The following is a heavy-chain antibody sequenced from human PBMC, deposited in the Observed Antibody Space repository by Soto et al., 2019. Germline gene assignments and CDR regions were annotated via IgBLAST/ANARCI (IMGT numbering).Heavy chain of an antibody. CDR1: GGVFRNYA. Sequence: QVQLVQSGAEVKKPGSSVKVSCKASGGVFRNYAINWVRQAPGQGLEWMGGIIPVFGTAYYPQKFQGRVTITADESTSTAYMELTSLKTEDTAVYFCARDRWGSYSFDSWGKGTLVTVAS. J-gene: IGHJ5*01. V-gene: IGHV1-69*01. CDR3: ARDRWGSYSFDS. D-gene: IGHD1-26*01. CDR2: IIPVFGTA.